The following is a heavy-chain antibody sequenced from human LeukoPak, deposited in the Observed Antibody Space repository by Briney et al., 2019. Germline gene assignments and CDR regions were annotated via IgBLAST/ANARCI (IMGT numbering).Heavy chain of an antibody. CDR1: GFTFDDYA. D-gene: IGHD6-19*01. V-gene: IGHV3-9*01. J-gene: IGHJ4*02. CDR2: ISWNSGSI. Sequence: GGSLRLSCAASGFTFDDYAMHWVRHAPGKGLEWVSGISWNSGSIGYADSVKGRFTISRDNAKNSLYLQMNSLRAEDTALYYCAKDLNWDSSGLYFDYWGQGTLVTVSS. CDR3: AKDLNWDSSGLYFDY.